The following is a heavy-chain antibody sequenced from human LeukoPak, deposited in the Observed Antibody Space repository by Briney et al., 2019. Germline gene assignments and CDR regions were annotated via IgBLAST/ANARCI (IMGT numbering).Heavy chain of an antibody. V-gene: IGHV4-34*01. CDR1: GGSFSGYY. D-gene: IGHD2-2*01. CDR2: INHSGST. Sequence: KASETLSLTCAVYGGSFSGYYWSWIRQPPGKGLEWIGEINHSGSTNYNPSLKSRVTISVDSSRNQFSLQLSSVTAADTATYYCATPYCSTISCLDVFNMWGQGTRVTVSS. CDR3: ATPYCSTISCLDVFNM. J-gene: IGHJ3*02.